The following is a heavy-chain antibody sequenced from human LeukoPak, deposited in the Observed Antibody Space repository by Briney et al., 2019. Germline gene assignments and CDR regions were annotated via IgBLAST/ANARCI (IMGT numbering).Heavy chain of an antibody. J-gene: IGHJ4*02. CDR3: AEVPLGATRGFDY. D-gene: IGHD1-26*01. V-gene: IGHV3-23*01. CDR1: GFTFSSYA. Sequence: PGGSLRLSCAASGFTFSSYAMSWVRQAPGKGLEWVSAISGSGGSTYYADSMKGRFTISRDNSKNTLYLQMNSLRAEDTAVYYCAEVPLGATRGFDYWGQGTLVTVSS. CDR2: ISGSGGST.